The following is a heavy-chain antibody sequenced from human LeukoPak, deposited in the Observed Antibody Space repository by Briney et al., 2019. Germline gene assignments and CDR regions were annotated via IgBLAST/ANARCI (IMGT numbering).Heavy chain of an antibody. V-gene: IGHV4-38-2*02. J-gene: IGHJ4*02. Sequence: SETLSLTCTVSGYSISSGYYWGWIRQPPGKGLEWIGSIYHSGSTYYNPSLKSRVTIPVDTSKNQFSLKLSSVTAADTAVYYCARDKGTSYLSSFDYWGQGTLVTVSS. CDR1: GYSISSGYY. CDR2: IYHSGST. D-gene: IGHD6-6*01. CDR3: ARDKGTSYLSSFDY.